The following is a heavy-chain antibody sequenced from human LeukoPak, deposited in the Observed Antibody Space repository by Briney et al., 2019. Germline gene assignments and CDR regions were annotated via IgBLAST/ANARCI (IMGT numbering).Heavy chain of an antibody. V-gene: IGHV1-69*04. Sequence: EASVKVSCKASGGTFSSYAISWVRQAPGQGLEWMGRIIPILGIANYAQKFQGRVTITADKSTSTAYMELSSLRSEDTAVYYCAHYDGSGYAVDIWGQGTMVTVSS. CDR3: AHYDGSGYAVDI. CDR1: GGTFSSYA. J-gene: IGHJ3*02. CDR2: IIPILGIA. D-gene: IGHD3-22*01.